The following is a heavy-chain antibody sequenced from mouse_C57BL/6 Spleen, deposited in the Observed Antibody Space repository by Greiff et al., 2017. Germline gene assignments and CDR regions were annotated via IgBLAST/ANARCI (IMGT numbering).Heavy chain of an antibody. Sequence: QVQLQQSGPELVKPGASVKISCKASGYSFTSYYIHWVKQRPGQGLEWIGWIYPGSGNTKYNEKFKGKATLTADTSSSTAYMQLSSLTSEDAAVYYCASSTRPWFAYWGQGTLVTVSA. V-gene: IGHV1-66*01. CDR3: ASSTRPWFAY. D-gene: IGHD1-1*01. CDR2: IYPGSGNT. J-gene: IGHJ3*01. CDR1: GYSFTSYY.